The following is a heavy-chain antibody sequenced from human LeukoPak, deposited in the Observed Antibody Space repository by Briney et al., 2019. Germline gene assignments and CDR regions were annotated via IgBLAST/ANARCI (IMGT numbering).Heavy chain of an antibody. CDR2: INGRGDNT. CDR1: GVIISSCA. CDR3: AKDRVSPGFNWFDP. V-gene: IGHV3-23*01. D-gene: IGHD2/OR15-2a*01. J-gene: IGHJ5*02. Sequence: GGSLRLSCAASGVIISSCAMSWVRQAPGKGLEWVSAINGRGDNTYYADFVKGRFTISRDNSKSTVYLQMNSLRTEDTAVYYCAKDRVSPGFNWFDPWGQGTLVTVPS.